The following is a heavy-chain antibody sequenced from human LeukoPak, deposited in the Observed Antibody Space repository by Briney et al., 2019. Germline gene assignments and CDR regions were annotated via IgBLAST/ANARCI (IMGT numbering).Heavy chain of an antibody. CDR1: GGSISSYY. Sequence: SETLSLTCTVSGGSISSYYWSWIRQPPGKGLEWKGYIYYSGCTDYNPSLNSRVTISIDTSKNQFSLKLSSVTAADTAVYYCARDKRSRDFWRGDSYNWFDPWGQGTLVSVSS. CDR3: ARDKRSRDFWRGDSYNWFDP. V-gene: IGHV4-59*01. CDR2: IYYSGCT. D-gene: IGHD3-3*01. J-gene: IGHJ5*02.